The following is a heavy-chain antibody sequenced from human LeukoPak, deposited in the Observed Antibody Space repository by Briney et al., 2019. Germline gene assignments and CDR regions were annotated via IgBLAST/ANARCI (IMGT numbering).Heavy chain of an antibody. Sequence: ASVRVSCKTSGYTFTSYGIAWVRQAPGQGLEWMGWISTSNGNTKYVENFQGRVTMTTDTSTSTAYKEVRSLRSDDTALYYCARVHGYYTDIYYFDFWGQGSLVTVSS. CDR2: ISTSNGNT. D-gene: IGHD1-26*01. CDR3: ARVHGYYTDIYYFDF. CDR1: GYTFTSYG. V-gene: IGHV1-18*01. J-gene: IGHJ4*02.